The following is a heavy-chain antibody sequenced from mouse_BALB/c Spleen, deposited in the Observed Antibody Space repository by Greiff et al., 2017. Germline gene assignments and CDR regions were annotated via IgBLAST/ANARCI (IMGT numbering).Heavy chain of an antibody. V-gene: IGHV2-9*02. CDR3: ARGGLPHYYAMDY. Sequence: VKLMESGPGLVAPSQSLSITCTVSGFSLTSYGVHWVRQPPGKGLEWLGVIWAGGSTNYNSALMSRLSISKDNSKSQVFLKMNSLQTDDTAMYYCARGGLPHYYAMDYWGQGTSVTVSS. J-gene: IGHJ4*01. CDR1: GFSLTSYG. D-gene: IGHD2-2*01. CDR2: IWAGGST.